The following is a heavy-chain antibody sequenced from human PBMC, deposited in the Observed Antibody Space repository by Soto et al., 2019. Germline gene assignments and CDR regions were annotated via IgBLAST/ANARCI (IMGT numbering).Heavy chain of an antibody. CDR3: AIAKWRTNYYYYSMDL. V-gene: IGHV3-30*03. CDR1: GFTFSSYG. D-gene: IGHD5-12*01. CDR2: ISYDGSNK. J-gene: IGHJ6*02. Sequence: PGGSLRLSCAASGFTFSSYGMHWVRQAPGKGLEWVAVISYDGSNKYYADSVKGRFTISRDNSKNTLYLQMNSLRAEDTAVYYCAIAKWRTNYYYYSMDLWGQGTTVTFS.